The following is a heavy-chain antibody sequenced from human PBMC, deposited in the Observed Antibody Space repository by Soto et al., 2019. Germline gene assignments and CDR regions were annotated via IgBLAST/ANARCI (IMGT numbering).Heavy chain of an antibody. D-gene: IGHD6-13*01. CDR2: ISFDGAKE. Sequence: QVQLVESGGGVVQPGRSLRLSCAASGFTFSRLGMHWVRQAPGKGLEWVAVISFDGAKEFYTESVKGRFTISRDNSKNTLSLQMNSLRKDDTALYYCAKASAASGAASFDYWGQGTPVTVSS. CDR3: AKASAASGAASFDY. J-gene: IGHJ4*02. CDR1: GFTFSRLG. V-gene: IGHV3-33*05.